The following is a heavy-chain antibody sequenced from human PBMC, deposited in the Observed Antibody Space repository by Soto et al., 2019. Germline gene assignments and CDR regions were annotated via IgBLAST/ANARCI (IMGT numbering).Heavy chain of an antibody. CDR2: ISGSGVST. V-gene: IGHV3-23*01. CDR3: AKDIVLMVYAIPGGDWFDP. Sequence: GGSLRLSCAASVFTLSSYAMSWVRQAPGKGLEWVSAISGSGVSTYYADSVKGRFNISRDNSKNTLYLQMNSLRAEDTAVYYCAKDIVLMVYAIPGGDWFDPWGQGTLVTVSS. CDR1: VFTLSSYA. D-gene: IGHD2-8*01. J-gene: IGHJ5*02.